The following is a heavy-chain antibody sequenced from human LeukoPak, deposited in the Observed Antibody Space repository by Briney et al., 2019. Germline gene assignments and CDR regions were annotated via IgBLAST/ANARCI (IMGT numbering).Heavy chain of an antibody. CDR2: IYHSGST. CDR1: GSSISSNYY. J-gene: IGHJ4*02. CDR3: DVGILRGPDY. Sequence: PSETLSLTCTASGSSISSNYYWGWIRQPPGKGLEWIGSIYHSGSTYYNPSLKSRVTISVDTSKNHFSLKLTSMTAADTAVYYCDVGILRGPDYWGQGTLVTVSS. D-gene: IGHD1-26*01. V-gene: IGHV4-38-2*02.